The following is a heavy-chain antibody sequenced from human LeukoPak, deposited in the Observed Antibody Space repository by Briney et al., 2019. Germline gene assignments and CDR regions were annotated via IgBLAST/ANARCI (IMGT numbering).Heavy chain of an antibody. Sequence: ASVKVSCKASGYTFTSYYMHWVRQAPGQGLEWMGIINPSGGSTSYAQKFQGRVIMTRDTSTSTVYMELSSLRSDDTAVYYCARDRPYYYDSSGYYSPAGDYWGQGTLVTVSS. CDR3: ARDRPYYYDSSGYYSPAGDY. CDR1: GYTFTSYY. CDR2: INPSGGST. D-gene: IGHD3-22*01. J-gene: IGHJ4*02. V-gene: IGHV1-46*01.